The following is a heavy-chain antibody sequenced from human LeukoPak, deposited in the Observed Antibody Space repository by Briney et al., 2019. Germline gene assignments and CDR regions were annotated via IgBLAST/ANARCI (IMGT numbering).Heavy chain of an antibody. Sequence: GGSLRLSCEASGFTFSTYIMSWVRQAPGKGLEWVSTIKAGAEATFYADSVKDRFTISRDNSKNTLYLQMNSLRADDTALYFCARDHESSGHPTSDYWGQGTLVTVSS. CDR1: GFTFSTYI. CDR2: IKAGAEAT. D-gene: IGHD3-22*01. J-gene: IGHJ4*02. CDR3: ARDHESSGHPTSDY. V-gene: IGHV3-23*01.